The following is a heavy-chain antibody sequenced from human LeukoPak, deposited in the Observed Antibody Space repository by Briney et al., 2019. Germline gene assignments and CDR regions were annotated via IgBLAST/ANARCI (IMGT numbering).Heavy chain of an antibody. J-gene: IGHJ5*02. D-gene: IGHD5-12*01. Sequence: SHTLSLTRAVSGRSISRGGYSWSWIRQSPGKGLEWIGYLYHSGTTYYNPSLQSRVTISVDRSKNQFSLKLSSVTAADTAVYYCARARGGIGYEYNWFDPWGQGSLVTVSS. CDR2: LYHSGTT. CDR1: GRSISRGGYS. V-gene: IGHV4-30-2*06. CDR3: ARARGGIGYEYNWFDP.